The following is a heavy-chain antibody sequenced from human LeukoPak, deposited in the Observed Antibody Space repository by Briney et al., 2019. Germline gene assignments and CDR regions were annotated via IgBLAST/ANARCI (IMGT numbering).Heavy chain of an antibody. V-gene: IGHV4-34*01. J-gene: IGHJ6*03. CDR3: ARDTVDSSGYYYYMDV. D-gene: IGHD6-19*01. Sequence: SETLSLTCAVYGGSFSGYYWSWIRQPPGKGLEWIGEINHSGSTSYNPSLKSRATISVDTSKNQFSLKLSSVTAADTAVYYCARDTVDSSGYYYYMDVWGKGTTVTVSS. CDR2: INHSGST. CDR1: GGSFSGYY.